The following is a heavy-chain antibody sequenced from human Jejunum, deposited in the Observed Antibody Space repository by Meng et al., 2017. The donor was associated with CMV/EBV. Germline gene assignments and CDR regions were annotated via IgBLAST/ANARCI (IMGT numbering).Heavy chain of an antibody. CDR1: TSNSDL. V-gene: IGHV3-7*01. CDR2: IQLDRYTK. CDR3: ARSRNTVGCYQYSLAF. J-gene: IGHJ4*02. Sequence: TSNSDLICWVRQAPGRGLEWVANIQLDRYTKYFLDSVKGRFTISRDNSKTTLYLQMNSLRAEDTAVYFCARSRNTVGCYQYSLAFWGQGTQVTVSS. D-gene: IGHD3-16*02.